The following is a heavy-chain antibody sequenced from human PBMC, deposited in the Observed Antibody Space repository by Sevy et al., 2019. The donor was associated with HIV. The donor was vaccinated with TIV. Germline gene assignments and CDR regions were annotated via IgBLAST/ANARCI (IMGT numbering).Heavy chain of an antibody. V-gene: IGHV3-23*01. D-gene: IGHD2-8*01. Sequence: GGSLRLSCAASGFAFSKYSMSWVRQPPGKGLEWVSTLSFGWGEINYPDSVKGRFTISRDNSKSSVYLQMNNLRPEDTAVYYCAREGCTKPHDYWGQGTLVTVS. CDR2: LSFGWGEI. J-gene: IGHJ4*02. CDR3: AREGCTKPHDY. CDR1: GFAFSKYS.